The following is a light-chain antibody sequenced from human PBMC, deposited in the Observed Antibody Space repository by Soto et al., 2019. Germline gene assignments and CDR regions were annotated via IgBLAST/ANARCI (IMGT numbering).Light chain of an antibody. V-gene: IGKV1-5*01. Sequence: DIRITKSPATGPACVGDKVTITCRVSQSISSWLAWYQQRPGKAPKLLIYDVSSLQSGVPSRFSGSGSGTEFTLTISSLQPADFATYYCQHYKMYPPWTVGPGTKVDIK. J-gene: IGKJ1*01. CDR1: QSISSW. CDR2: DVS. CDR3: QHYKMYPPWT.